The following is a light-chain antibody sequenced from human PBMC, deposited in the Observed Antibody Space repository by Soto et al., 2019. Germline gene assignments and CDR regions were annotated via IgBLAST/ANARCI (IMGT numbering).Light chain of an antibody. CDR1: KNDIGVYDF. V-gene: IGLV2-8*01. Sequence: QYARTQPPSASGSPGQSVTISCTGTKNDIGVYDFVSWYQHHPGKAPRLIIYEVVQRPSGVPDRFSGSKSGNTASLTVSGLQAADEADYFCKSYAGSNTYVFGSGTKVTV. CDR3: KSYAGSNTYV. CDR2: EVV. J-gene: IGLJ1*01.